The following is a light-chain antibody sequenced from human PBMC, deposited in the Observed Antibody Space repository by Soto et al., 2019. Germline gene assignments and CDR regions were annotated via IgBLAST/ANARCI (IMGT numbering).Light chain of an antibody. CDR1: QSISSY. J-gene: IGKJ4*01. V-gene: IGKV1-39*01. Sequence: DIQMTQSPSSLSASVGDRVTITCRASQSISSYLNWYQQKPGKAPKLLIYAASSLQSGAPSRFSGSGSGADFTLTISSLQPEDFATYFCHLSYSLPSLTFGGGTKVEIK. CDR2: AAS. CDR3: HLSYSLPSLT.